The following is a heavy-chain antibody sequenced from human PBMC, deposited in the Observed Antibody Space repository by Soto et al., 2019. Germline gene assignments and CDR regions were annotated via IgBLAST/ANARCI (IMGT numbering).Heavy chain of an antibody. V-gene: IGHV5-51*01. CDR1: EYSFTSYW. CDR3: ARQLGHDYINNWFDP. D-gene: IGHD4-4*01. J-gene: IGHJ5*02. CDR2: IYPGDSDA. Sequence: XESLKVSWQCSEYSFTSYWIALVLQLPGKGLEWMGIIYPGDSDARYSPSFQGQVTISVDKSISTAYLQWSSLKASDTAIYYCARQLGHDYINNWFDPWGQGTLVTVSS.